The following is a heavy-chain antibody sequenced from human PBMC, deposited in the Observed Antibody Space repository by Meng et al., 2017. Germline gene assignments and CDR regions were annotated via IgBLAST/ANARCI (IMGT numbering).Heavy chain of an antibody. J-gene: IGHJ4*02. V-gene: IGHV4-4*02. CDR3: ARVVAATTLFLDY. CDR2: IYHSGST. D-gene: IGHD2-15*01. Sequence: GRLQESGQGLVKPSGTLSLTCAVSGGSISSSNWWSWVRQPPGKGLEWIGEIYHSGSTNYNPSLKSRVTISVDKSKNQFSLKLSSVTAADTAVYYCARVVAATTLFLDYWGQGTLVTVSS. CDR1: GGSISSSNW.